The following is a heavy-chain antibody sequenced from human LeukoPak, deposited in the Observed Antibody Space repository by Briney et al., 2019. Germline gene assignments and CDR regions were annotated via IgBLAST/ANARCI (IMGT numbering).Heavy chain of an antibody. CDR3: ARLSGSYYDDY. V-gene: IGHV1-24*01. D-gene: IGHD1-26*01. Sequence: ASVKVSCKVSGYSLTELSMHWVRQAPGKGLEWMGGFDPEDGETIYAQKFQGRVTMTEDTFTDTAYMELRSLRSDDTAVYYCARLSGSYYDDYWGQGTLVTVSS. CDR2: FDPEDGET. J-gene: IGHJ4*02. CDR1: GYSLTELS.